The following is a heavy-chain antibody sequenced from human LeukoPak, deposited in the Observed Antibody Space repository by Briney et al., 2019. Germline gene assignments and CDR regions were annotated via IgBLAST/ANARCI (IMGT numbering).Heavy chain of an antibody. CDR3: ARDLAYSSGWYNPY. J-gene: IGHJ4*02. Sequence: GGSLRLSCAASGFTFSSSGMHWVRQAPGKGLEWVAVISYDGSNKYYADSVKGRFTFSRDNSKNKLYLQMNSLRAEDTAVYYCARDLAYSSGWYNPYWGQGTLVTVSS. V-gene: IGHV3-30*03. CDR2: ISYDGSNK. D-gene: IGHD6-19*01. CDR1: GFTFSSSG.